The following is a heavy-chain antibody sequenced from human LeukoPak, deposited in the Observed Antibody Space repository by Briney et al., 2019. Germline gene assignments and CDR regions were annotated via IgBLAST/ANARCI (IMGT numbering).Heavy chain of an antibody. Sequence: GGSLRLSCAASGFTFSSYAMTWVRQAPGKGLVWVSRINTDGSSTNYADSLKGRFTISRDNAKNTLYLQMNSLRAEDTAVYYCTKGSLGAFDIWGQGTMVTVSS. D-gene: IGHD1-26*01. CDR1: GFTFSSYA. J-gene: IGHJ3*02. CDR3: TKGSLGAFDI. CDR2: INTDGSST. V-gene: IGHV3-74*01.